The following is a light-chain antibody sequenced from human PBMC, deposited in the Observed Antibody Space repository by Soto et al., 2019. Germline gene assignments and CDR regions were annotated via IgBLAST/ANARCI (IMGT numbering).Light chain of an antibody. Sequence: EIVLTQSPVSLSVSPGDTATLSCRASQSFSTSLAWYQHKPGQAPRLLIYGASTRATGVPARFSGSGSGTEFALTISSLQSEDFAVYYCQQYNYYSRTFGQGTKVEIK. CDR1: QSFSTS. CDR3: QQYNYYSRT. CDR2: GAS. V-gene: IGKV3-15*01. J-gene: IGKJ1*01.